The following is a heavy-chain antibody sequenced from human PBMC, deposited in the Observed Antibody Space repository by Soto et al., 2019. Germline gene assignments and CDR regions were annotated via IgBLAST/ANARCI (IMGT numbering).Heavy chain of an antibody. V-gene: IGHV4-4*02. CDR2: VHHDGRT. CDR3: ARARYSYGPDY. Sequence: SETLSLTCAVSGDSISSTNWWNWVRQSPGAGLEWIGEVHHDGRTNYNPSLKSRATISVDKSTNHFSLKLSFVTAADTAIYYCARARYSYGPDYWGQGTLVTVSS. D-gene: IGHD5-18*01. CDR1: GDSISSTNW. J-gene: IGHJ4*02.